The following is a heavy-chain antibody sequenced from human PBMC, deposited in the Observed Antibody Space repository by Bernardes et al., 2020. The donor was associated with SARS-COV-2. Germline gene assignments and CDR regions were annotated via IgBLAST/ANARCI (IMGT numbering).Heavy chain of an antibody. D-gene: IGHD6-19*01. V-gene: IGHV3-64*01. CDR3: ARNYLAVGGTGNYYGMDV. J-gene: IGHJ6*02. CDR2: VSTDGAGT. CDR1: GFAFGNYV. Sequence: GSLRLSCAASGFAFGNYVMHWVRQAPGKGLEHVSGVSTDGAGTYYAPSVKGRFTVSRDNSKNTLHLQMGSLRPDDMAVYYCARNYLAVGGTGNYYGMDVWGQGSLVTVSS.